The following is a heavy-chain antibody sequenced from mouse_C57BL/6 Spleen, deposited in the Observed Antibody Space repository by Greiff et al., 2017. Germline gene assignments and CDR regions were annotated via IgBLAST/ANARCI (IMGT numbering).Heavy chain of an antibody. CDR3: ARSIYYDYAYAMDY. CDR2: IHPNSGST. J-gene: IGHJ4*01. V-gene: IGHV1-64*01. D-gene: IGHD2-4*01. Sequence: QVQLQQPGAELVKPGASVKLSCKASGYTFTSYWMHWVKQRPGQGLEWIGMIHPNSGSTNYNEKFKSKATLTVDKSSSTAYMQLSSLTSEDSAVYYCARSIYYDYAYAMDYWGQGTSVTVSS. CDR1: GYTFTSYW.